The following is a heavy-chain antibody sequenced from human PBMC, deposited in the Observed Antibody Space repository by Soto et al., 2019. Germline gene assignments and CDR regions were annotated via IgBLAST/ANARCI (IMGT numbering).Heavy chain of an antibody. J-gene: IGHJ4*02. CDR1: GGSISGYY. V-gene: IGHV3-72*01. CDR2: IRKRTNSYTT. D-gene: IGHD1-1*01. Sequence: VQLQESGPGLVKPSETLSLTCTVSGGSISGYYWSWIRQPPGKGLEWIGRIRKRTNSYTTEYAASVRGRFTISRDDSKNSLYLQMNSLRIEDTAVYYCARVPALDSLDFWGQGTLVTVSS. CDR3: ARVPALDSLDF.